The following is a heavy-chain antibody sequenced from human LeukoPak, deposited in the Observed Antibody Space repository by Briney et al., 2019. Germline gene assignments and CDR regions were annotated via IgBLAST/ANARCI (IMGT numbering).Heavy chain of an antibody. CDR3: ARERKYDSNFDY. D-gene: IGHD1-1*01. CDR2: IKNDGSTT. Sequence: GGSLRLSCAASGFTFDDYGMHWVRQPPGKGLVWVSRIKNDGSTTTYADSVKGRFTGSRDNAKNTLYLQMNSLRAEDTAVYYCARERKYDSNFDYWGQGTLVTVSS. V-gene: IGHV3-74*01. CDR1: GFTFDDYG. J-gene: IGHJ4*02.